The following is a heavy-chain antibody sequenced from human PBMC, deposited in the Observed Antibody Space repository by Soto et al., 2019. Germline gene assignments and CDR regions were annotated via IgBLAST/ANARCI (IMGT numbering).Heavy chain of an antibody. CDR3: ARAAKISSGWPLFDS. J-gene: IGHJ4*02. D-gene: IGHD6-19*01. V-gene: IGHV3-48*02. CDR1: RFTFSDYI. CDR2: IDGSSGSI. Sequence: GGSLRLSCAASRFTFSDYIMNWVRQAPGKGLEWVSYIDGSSGSIYQADSVKGRFTISRDNAKNSLYLQMNSLRDEDTAVYYCARAAKISSGWPLFDSWGQGTLVTVSS.